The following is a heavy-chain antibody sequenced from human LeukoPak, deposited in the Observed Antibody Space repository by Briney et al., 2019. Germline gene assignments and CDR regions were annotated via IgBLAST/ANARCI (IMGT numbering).Heavy chain of an antibody. D-gene: IGHD6-19*01. CDR1: GFTFSSYS. Sequence: GGSLRLSCAASGFTFSSYSMNWVRQAPGKGLEWVSGISPSGDITYYADSVKGRFTISRDNSKNTLYLQMNSLRAEDTAVYYCAKGHRIGSGWYNIFDYWGQGTLVTVSS. CDR3: AKGHRIGSGWYNIFDY. J-gene: IGHJ4*02. CDR2: ISPSGDIT. V-gene: IGHV3-23*01.